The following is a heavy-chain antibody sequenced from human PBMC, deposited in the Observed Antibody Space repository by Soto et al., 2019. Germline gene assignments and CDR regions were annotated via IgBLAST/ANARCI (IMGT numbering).Heavy chain of an antibody. CDR3: AKGKSTGDIDWFDP. D-gene: IGHD3-10*01. CDR1: GFTLQNYA. CDR2: LIGGHYGT. Sequence: GGSLRLSCTASGFTLQNYAMAWVRQAPGKGLEWVSTLIGGHYGTAYSYSVKGRFTVSRDNSKNCLYLQMNSLGVEGTAMYFCAKGKSTGDIDWFDPWGQGSMVTVYS. J-gene: IGHJ5*02. V-gene: IGHV3-23*01.